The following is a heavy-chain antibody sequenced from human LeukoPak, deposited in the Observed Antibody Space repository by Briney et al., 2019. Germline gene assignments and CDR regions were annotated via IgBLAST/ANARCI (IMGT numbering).Heavy chain of an antibody. J-gene: IGHJ3*02. V-gene: IGHV1-18*01. CDR2: ISDYDGNT. CDR1: GDSIRSYG. CDR3: ARSRVRGSPHPNAFDI. D-gene: IGHD3-10*01. Sequence: ASVKVSCXASGDSIRSYGITWVRQAPGQGLEWMGWISDYDGNTNYAQNVQGRVTMTTDTSTSTAYMELRSLRSDDTAVYYCARSRVRGSPHPNAFDIWGQGTKVTVSS.